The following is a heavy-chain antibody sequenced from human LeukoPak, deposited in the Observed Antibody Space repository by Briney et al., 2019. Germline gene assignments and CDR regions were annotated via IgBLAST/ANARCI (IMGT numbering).Heavy chain of an antibody. J-gene: IGHJ4*02. Sequence: PSETLSLTCTVSGGSISSGSYYWSWIRQPAGKGLEWIGRIYTSGSTNYNPSLKGRVTISVDTSKNQFSLKLSSVTAADTAVYYCAREVLNYYGSGSYYTNFDYWGQGTLVTVSS. D-gene: IGHD3-10*01. V-gene: IGHV4-61*02. CDR1: GGSISSGSYY. CDR3: AREVLNYYGSGSYYTNFDY. CDR2: IYTSGST.